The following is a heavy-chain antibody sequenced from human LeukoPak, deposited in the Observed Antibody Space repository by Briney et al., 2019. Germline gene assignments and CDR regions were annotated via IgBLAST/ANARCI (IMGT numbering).Heavy chain of an antibody. CDR3: AXXXXXXXXXXXXXXXXYYYYYGMDV. J-gene: IGHJ6*02. V-gene: IGHV1-8*01. CDR1: GYTFTSYD. Sequence: ASVKVSCKASGYTFTSYDINWVRQATGQGLEWMGWMNPNSGNTGYAQKFQGRVTMTRNTSISTAYMERSSLRSEDTAVYYLAXXXXXXXXXXXXXXXXYYYYYGMDVWGQGTTVTVSS. CDR2: MNPNSGNT.